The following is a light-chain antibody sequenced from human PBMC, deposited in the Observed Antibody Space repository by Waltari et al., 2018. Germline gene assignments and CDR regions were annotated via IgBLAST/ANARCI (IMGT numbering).Light chain of an antibody. CDR1: SSGVGSYNL. CDR3: CSSTSTNAQL. Sequence: QSALTQPASVSGSPGQSITISCTGISSGVGSYNLVSWYQQHPGKAPKLRIYEVSKRPSGVSNRFSGSKAGNTASLTISGLQAEDEADYYCCSSTSTNAQLFGGGTKLTVL. CDR2: EVS. V-gene: IGLV2-23*02. J-gene: IGLJ3*02.